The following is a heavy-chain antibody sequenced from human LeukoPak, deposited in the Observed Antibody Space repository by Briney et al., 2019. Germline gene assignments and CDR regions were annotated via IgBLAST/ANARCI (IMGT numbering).Heavy chain of an antibody. Sequence: PSETLSLTCTVSGGSISSSSYYWGWIRQPPGKGLEWIGSIYHSGSTYYNPSLESRVTISVDTSKNQFSLKLSSVTAADTAVYYCARHRNLPGWFDPWGQGTLVTVSS. D-gene: IGHD1-14*01. V-gene: IGHV4-39*01. CDR2: IYHSGST. J-gene: IGHJ5*02. CDR3: ARHRNLPGWFDP. CDR1: GGSISSSSYY.